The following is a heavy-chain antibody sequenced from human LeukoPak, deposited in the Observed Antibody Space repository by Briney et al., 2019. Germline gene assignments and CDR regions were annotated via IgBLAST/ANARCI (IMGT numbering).Heavy chain of an antibody. V-gene: IGHV1-18*01. J-gene: IGHJ4*02. CDR1: GYTFTSYG. Sequence: ASVKVSCKASGYTFTSYGIIWVRQAPGQGLEWMGWISAYNGNTNYAQKLQGRVTMTTDTSTSTAYMELRSLRSDDTAVYYCARTIIVDRRLDYWGQGTLVTVSS. CDR3: ARTIIVDRRLDY. CDR2: ISAYNGNT. D-gene: IGHD2-15*01.